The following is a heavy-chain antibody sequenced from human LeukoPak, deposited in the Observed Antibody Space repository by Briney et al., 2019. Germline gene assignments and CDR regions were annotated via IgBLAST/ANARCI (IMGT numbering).Heavy chain of an antibody. CDR3: TRHPNDYGDYDADYYMDV. CDR1: GFTFSGSA. J-gene: IGHJ6*03. V-gene: IGHV3-73*01. D-gene: IGHD4-17*01. Sequence: GGSLRLSCAASGFTFSGSAMHWVRQASGKGLEWVGRIRSKANSYATAYAASVKGRFTISRDDSKNTAYLQMNSLKTEDTAVYYCTRHPNDYGDYDADYYMDVWGKGTTVTVSS. CDR2: IRSKANSYAT.